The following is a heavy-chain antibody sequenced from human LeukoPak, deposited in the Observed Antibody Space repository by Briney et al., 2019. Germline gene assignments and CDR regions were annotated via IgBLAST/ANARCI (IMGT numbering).Heavy chain of an antibody. D-gene: IGHD6-19*01. J-gene: IGHJ4*02. CDR1: GFSFDDYA. Sequence: GRSLRLSCAASGFSFDDYAMHWVRQAPGKGLEWVSGISWNSGGIGYADSVKGRFTISRDNAKNSLYLQMNSLRADDTALYYCAKGKKMTVAGLFDYWGQGTLVTVSS. CDR2: ISWNSGGI. V-gene: IGHV3-9*01. CDR3: AKGKKMTVAGLFDY.